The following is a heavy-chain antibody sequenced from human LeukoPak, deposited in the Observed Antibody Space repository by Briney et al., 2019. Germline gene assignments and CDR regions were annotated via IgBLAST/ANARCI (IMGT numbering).Heavy chain of an antibody. Sequence: GGSLRLSCAASGFTFSSSWMSWVRQAPGKGLEWVANIKQDGSEKYYVDSVKGRFTISRDNAKNSLYLQMNSLRVEDTAVFYCARDVRSSGYWGQGTLVTVSS. J-gene: IGHJ4*02. V-gene: IGHV3-7*01. CDR2: IKQDGSEK. D-gene: IGHD6-6*01. CDR1: GFTFSSSW. CDR3: ARDVRSSGY.